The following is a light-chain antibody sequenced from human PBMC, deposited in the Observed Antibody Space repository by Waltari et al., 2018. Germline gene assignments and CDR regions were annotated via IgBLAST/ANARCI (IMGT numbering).Light chain of an antibody. V-gene: IGKV4-1*01. CDR1: QSVLYSSSNKSY. CDR2: WAS. Sequence: DIVMTQSPDSLAVSLGERATINCKSSQSVLYSSSNKSYLTWYQQKPGQPPKLLIYWASTRESGVPDRFSGSGSGTDFTLTISSLRAEDVAVYYCHQYYSTPWTFGQGTKVEIK. CDR3: HQYYSTPWT. J-gene: IGKJ1*01.